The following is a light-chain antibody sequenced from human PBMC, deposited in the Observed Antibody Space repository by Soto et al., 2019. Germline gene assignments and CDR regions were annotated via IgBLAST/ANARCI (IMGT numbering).Light chain of an antibody. Sequence: QSVLTQPPSASGTPGQRVTISCSGSSSNIGSNTVNWYQQLPGTAPKLLIYSNTQRPSGVPDRFSGSKSGTSASLAISGLQSEDEADYYCAAWDDSLNGVVLGGGTKLTVL. V-gene: IGLV1-44*01. CDR3: AAWDDSLNGVV. CDR2: SNT. CDR1: SSNIGSNT. J-gene: IGLJ2*01.